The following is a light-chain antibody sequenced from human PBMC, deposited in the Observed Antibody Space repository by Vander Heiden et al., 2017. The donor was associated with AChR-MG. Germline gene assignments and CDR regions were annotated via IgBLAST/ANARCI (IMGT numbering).Light chain of an antibody. J-gene: IGLJ2*01. Sequence: SYELTQPPSVSVSPGQTARITCSGDALPQQYAYWYQQKPGQAPVLVIYKDSERPSGIPERFFGSSSGTTVTFTISGVQAEDEADYYCQSADSITTYMVFGGGTRLTVL. CDR3: QSADSITTYMV. CDR1: ALPQQY. V-gene: IGLV3-25*03. CDR2: KDS.